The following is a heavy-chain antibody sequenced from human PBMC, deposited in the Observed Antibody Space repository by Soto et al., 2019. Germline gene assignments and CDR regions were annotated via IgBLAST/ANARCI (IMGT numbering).Heavy chain of an antibody. CDR1: GFTFSSYS. J-gene: IGHJ3*02. CDR2: ISSSSSYI. D-gene: IGHD3-3*01. Sequence: GGSLRLSCAAAGFTFSSYSMNWVRQAPGKGREWVSSISSSSSYIYYADSVKGRFTISRDNAKNSLYLQMNSLRAEDTAVYYCARDSALYYDFWSGYNPDAFDIWGQGTMVTVSS. V-gene: IGHV3-21*01. CDR3: ARDSALYYDFWSGYNPDAFDI.